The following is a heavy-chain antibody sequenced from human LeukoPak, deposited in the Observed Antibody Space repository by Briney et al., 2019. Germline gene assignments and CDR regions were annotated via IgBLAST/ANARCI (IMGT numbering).Heavy chain of an antibody. D-gene: IGHD3-3*01. Sequence: GGSLRLSCIASEFTFSSHEMIWVRQAPGKGLEWISYIGRSGDAKYYADSVKGRFTTSRDNSKNSLHLQMNSLRADDTAVYYCARRAFGEGYYFDYWGQGTLVTVSS. V-gene: IGHV3-48*03. CDR3: ARRAFGEGYYFDY. CDR2: IGRSGDAK. J-gene: IGHJ4*02. CDR1: EFTFSSHE.